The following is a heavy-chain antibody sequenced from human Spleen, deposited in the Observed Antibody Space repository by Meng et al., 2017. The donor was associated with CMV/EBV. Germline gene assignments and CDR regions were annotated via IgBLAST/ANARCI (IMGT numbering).Heavy chain of an antibody. CDR1: GGSVSSGNNY. CDR2: IYYRGST. CDR3: ARVFGRDYPDS. V-gene: IGHV4-30-4*01. J-gene: IGHJ4*02. Sequence: QVQLQESGPGLVKPSQTLSLTCTVSGGSVSSGNNYWIWIRQPPGKGLEWIGHIYYRGSTYYNPSLKSRLTISVDTSKNQFSLELSSVTAADTAVYYCARVFGRDYPDSWGRGTLVTVSS. D-gene: IGHD3-16*01.